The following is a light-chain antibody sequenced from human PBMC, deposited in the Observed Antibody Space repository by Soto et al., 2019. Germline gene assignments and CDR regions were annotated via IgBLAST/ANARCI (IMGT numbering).Light chain of an antibody. CDR3: QIWDSDSDHYV. CDR1: NIVGYN. J-gene: IGLJ1*01. Sequence: SYELTQPPSVSVAPGRAARVTCGGGNIVGYNVQWYQQKPGQAPVLVVYDDDVWPSGIPERFSGSNSGNTATLTISRVEAGDEADYYCQIWDSDSDHYVFGSGTKVTVL. CDR2: DDD. V-gene: IGLV3-21*02.